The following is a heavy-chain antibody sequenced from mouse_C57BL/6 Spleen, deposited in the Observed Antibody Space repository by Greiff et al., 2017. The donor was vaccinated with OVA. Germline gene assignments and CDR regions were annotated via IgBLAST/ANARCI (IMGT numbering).Heavy chain of an antibody. J-gene: IGHJ2*01. CDR2: IRSKSNNYAT. CDR3: VRQGYSKGVGYFDY. CDR1: GFSFNTYA. D-gene: IGHD2-5*01. V-gene: IGHV10-1*01. Sequence: EVQGVESGGGLVQPKGSLKLSCAASGFSFNTYAMNWVRQAPGKGLEWVARIRSKSNNYATYYADSVKDRFTISRDDSESMLYLQMNNLKTEDTAMYYCVRQGYSKGVGYFDYWGQGTTLTVSS.